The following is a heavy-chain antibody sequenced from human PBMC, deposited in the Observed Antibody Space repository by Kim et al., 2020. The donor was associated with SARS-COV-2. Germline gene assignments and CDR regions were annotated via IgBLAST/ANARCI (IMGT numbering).Heavy chain of an antibody. Sequence: SETLSLTCTVSGGSISSGSYYWSWIRQPAGKGLEWIGRIYTSGSTNYNPSLKSRVTISVDTSKNQFSLKLSSVTAADTAVYYCARGAMDSSGYYLGWGQGTLVTVSS. D-gene: IGHD3-22*01. CDR1: GGSISSGSYY. V-gene: IGHV4-61*02. J-gene: IGHJ4*02. CDR3: ARGAMDSSGYYLG. CDR2: IYTSGST.